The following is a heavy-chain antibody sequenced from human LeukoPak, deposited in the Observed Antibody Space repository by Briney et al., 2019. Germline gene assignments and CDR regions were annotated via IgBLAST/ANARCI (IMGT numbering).Heavy chain of an antibody. J-gene: IGHJ4*02. Sequence: GGSLRLSCTASGFTFGDYAMSWVRQAPGKGLEWLGFIRSKAYGGTTEYAASVKGRFTISRDDSKSIAYLQMSSLKTEDTAVYHCTRLPYYYDRSGYYYYFDYWGQGTLVTVSS. D-gene: IGHD3-22*01. V-gene: IGHV3-49*04. CDR1: GFTFGDYA. CDR2: IRSKAYGGTT. CDR3: TRLPYYYDRSGYYYYFDY.